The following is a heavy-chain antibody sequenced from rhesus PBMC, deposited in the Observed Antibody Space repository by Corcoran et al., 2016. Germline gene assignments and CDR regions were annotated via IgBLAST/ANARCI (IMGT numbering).Heavy chain of an antibody. CDR1: GDSISGSV. V-gene: IGHV4-165*02. D-gene: IGHD3-28*01. CDR2: LGGCTGIT. Sequence: QVQLQESGPGLVKPSETLSLTRSISGDSISGSVWNWIRRPPGKGLEWVGYLGGCTGITYFNASLKSRVSFSTDTSKNQFSLKLTSMTAADTAVYYCARFPGYYPNFDFWGQGILVTVSS. J-gene: IGHJ4*01. CDR3: ARFPGYYPNFDF.